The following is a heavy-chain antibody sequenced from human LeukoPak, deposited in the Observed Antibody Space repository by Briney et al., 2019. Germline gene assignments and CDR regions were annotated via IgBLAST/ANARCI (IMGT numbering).Heavy chain of an antibody. V-gene: IGHV3-23*01. CDR2: SGPGGSKT. J-gene: IGHJ4*02. CDR1: GFTFRSFA. D-gene: IGHD3-9*01. Sequence: PGGSLRLSCAASGFTFRSFAMTWVRQAPGKGLEWVSASGPGGSKTYYADFVKGRFTISRDTSKNTLYLQMDNLRAEDTAVYYCAKGLGLRYFDWLPDFWGQGTLVTVSS. CDR3: AKGLGLRYFDWLPDF.